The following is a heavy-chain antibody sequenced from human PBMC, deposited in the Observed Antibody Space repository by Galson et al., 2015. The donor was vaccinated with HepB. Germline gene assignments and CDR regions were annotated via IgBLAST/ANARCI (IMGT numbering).Heavy chain of an antibody. CDR3: ARQGGYDILTGYFDY. CDR2: ISYDGSNK. J-gene: IGHJ4*02. D-gene: IGHD3-9*01. Sequence: SLRLSCAASGFTFSSYGMHWVRQAPGKGLEEVAIISYDGSNKYYVDSVKGRFSISRDNSKDTLYLQMNSLRAEDTAVYYCARQGGYDILTGYFDYWGQGTLVIVSS. V-gene: IGHV3-30*03. CDR1: GFTFSSYG.